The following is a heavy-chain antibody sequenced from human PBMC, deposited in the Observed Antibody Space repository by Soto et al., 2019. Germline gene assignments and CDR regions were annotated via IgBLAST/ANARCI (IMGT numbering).Heavy chain of an antibody. V-gene: IGHV3-21*01. CDR3: ARDTIQLGYCSSTTCYGVRYYFDY. D-gene: IGHD2-2*01. J-gene: IGHJ4*02. Sequence: GGSLRLSCAASGFTFSSYSMNWVRQAPGKGLEWVSSISSSSSYIYYADSVKGRFTISRDNANNSLYLQLNSLRAEDTAVYYCARDTIQLGYCSSTTCYGVRYYFDYWGQGTLVTVSS. CDR1: GFTFSSYS. CDR2: ISSSSSYI.